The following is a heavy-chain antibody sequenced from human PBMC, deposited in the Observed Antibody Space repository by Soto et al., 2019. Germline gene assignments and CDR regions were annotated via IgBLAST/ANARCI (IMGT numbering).Heavy chain of an antibody. CDR1: GYSFSVYF. CDR2: INPNSGGT. D-gene: IGHD6-13*01. J-gene: IGHJ5*02. V-gene: IGHV1-2*04. CDR3: AREVRSSSWYAFGP. Sequence: SVKVSCKGSGYSFSVYFMHWGRQAPGQGLEWMGWINPNSGGTNYAQKFQGWVTMTRDTSISTAYMELSRLRSDDTAVYYCAREVRSSSWYAFGPWGQGTLLTVSS.